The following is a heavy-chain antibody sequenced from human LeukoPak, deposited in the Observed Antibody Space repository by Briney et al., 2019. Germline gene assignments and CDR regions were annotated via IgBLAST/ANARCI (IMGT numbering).Heavy chain of an antibody. J-gene: IGHJ2*01. CDR3: ARDVTGDQSWFFDL. V-gene: IGHV1-2*02. Sequence: EASVKVSCKASGYTFIGYYMHWVRQAPGQGLEWMGWINPNSGGTNYAQKFQSRVTMTRDTSISTAYMELSRLTSDDTAVYYCARDVTGDQSWFFDLWGRGTLVTVSS. D-gene: IGHD7-27*01. CDR2: INPNSGGT. CDR1: GYTFIGYY.